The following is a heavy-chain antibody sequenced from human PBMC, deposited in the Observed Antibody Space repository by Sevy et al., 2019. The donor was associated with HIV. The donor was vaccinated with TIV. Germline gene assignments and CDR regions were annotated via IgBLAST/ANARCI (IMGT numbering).Heavy chain of an antibody. Sequence: ASVKVSCKVSGSTLSRLSMHWVRHVPGKGLEWMGSFVPEDGETIYARKFQGRVSMTEDTSTDTAYMELSSLRSEDTAVYYCATTKDYYESYGSPFDYWGQGTLVTVSS. CDR2: FVPEDGET. CDR3: ATTKDYYESYGSPFDY. D-gene: IGHD3-22*01. V-gene: IGHV1-24*01. CDR1: GSTLSRLS. J-gene: IGHJ4*02.